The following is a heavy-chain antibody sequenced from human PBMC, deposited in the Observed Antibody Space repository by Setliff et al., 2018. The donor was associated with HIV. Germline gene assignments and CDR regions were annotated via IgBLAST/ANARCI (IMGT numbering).Heavy chain of an antibody. CDR3: ARALGELSLYPFY. CDR1: GYTLRRHG. CDR2: ISAYNGNT. D-gene: IGHD3-16*02. J-gene: IGHJ4*02. V-gene: IGHV1-18*01. Sequence: ASVKVSCKASGYTLRRHGISWVRQAPGQGLEWMGWISAYNGNTNYAQKFQGRVTLTTDTSTSTAYMELSSLRSEDTAVYYCARALGELSLYPFYWGQGTLVTVSS.